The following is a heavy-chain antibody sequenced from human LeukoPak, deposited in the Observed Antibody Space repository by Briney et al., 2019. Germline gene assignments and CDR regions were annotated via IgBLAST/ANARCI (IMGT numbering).Heavy chain of an antibody. Sequence: NPSETLSLTCAVSGGSISSSNWWSWVRQPPGKGLEWIGEIYHSGSTNYNPSLKSRVTISVDKSKNQFSLKLSSVTAADTAVYYCASVSVDYYGIDVWGQGTTVTVSS. D-gene: IGHD2-15*01. J-gene: IGHJ6*02. CDR3: ASVSVDYYGIDV. CDR2: IYHSGST. CDR1: GGSISSSNW. V-gene: IGHV4-4*02.